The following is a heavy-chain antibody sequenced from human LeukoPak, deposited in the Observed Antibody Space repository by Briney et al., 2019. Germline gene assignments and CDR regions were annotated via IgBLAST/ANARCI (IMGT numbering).Heavy chain of an antibody. CDR2: INEDGSEK. Sequence: GGSLRLSCAASGFTFSSYWMTWVRQAPGKGLEWVANINEDGSEKYYVDSVKGRFTISRDNAKNSLYLQINSLRAEDTAVYYCARGGSYYLPFDYWGQGTLVTVSS. CDR3: ARGGSYYLPFDY. D-gene: IGHD1-26*01. V-gene: IGHV3-7*01. J-gene: IGHJ4*02. CDR1: GFTFSSYW.